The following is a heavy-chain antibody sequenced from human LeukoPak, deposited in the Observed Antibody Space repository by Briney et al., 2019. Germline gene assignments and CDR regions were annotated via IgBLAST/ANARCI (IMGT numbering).Heavy chain of an antibody. Sequence: EESLRLSCAASGFTFSSDWMHWVRQAPGKGLVWVSRINNDGSSTSHADSVKGRFTISRDNAKNTLYLQMNSLRAEDTAVYFCAARAAFDYWGQGTLVTVSS. CDR3: AARAAFDY. V-gene: IGHV3-74*01. CDR2: INNDGSST. J-gene: IGHJ4*02. CDR1: GFTFSSDW.